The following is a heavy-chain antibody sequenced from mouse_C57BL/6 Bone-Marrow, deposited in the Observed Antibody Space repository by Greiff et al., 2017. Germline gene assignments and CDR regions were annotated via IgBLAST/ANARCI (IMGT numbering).Heavy chain of an antibody. CDR1: GYTFTSYW. D-gene: IGHD1-1*01. J-gene: IGHJ2*01. V-gene: IGHV1-61*01. Sequence: QVQLQQPGAELVRPGSSVKLSCKASGYTFTSYWMDWVKQRPGQGLEWIGNIYPSDSETHYNQKFKDKATLTVDKSSSTAYMQLSSLTSEDSAVYYCAVLLLRYPGYYFDYWGQGTTLTVSS. CDR2: IYPSDSET. CDR3: AVLLLRYPGYYFDY.